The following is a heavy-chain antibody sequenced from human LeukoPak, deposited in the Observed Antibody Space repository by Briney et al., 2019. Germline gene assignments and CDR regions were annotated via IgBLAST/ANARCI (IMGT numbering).Heavy chain of an antibody. CDR1: GGTFSSYA. D-gene: IGHD3-22*01. CDR3: ARGGYYDVDAMDV. CDR2: IIPYLGIP. J-gene: IGHJ6*02. Sequence: ASVKVSCKASGGTFSSYAISWVRQAPGQGLEWMGRIIPYLGIPKYAQQFQDRVTISADRSTSVAYMEVRSLRSEDTAVYYCARGGYYDVDAMDVWGQGTTVTVSS. V-gene: IGHV1-69*04.